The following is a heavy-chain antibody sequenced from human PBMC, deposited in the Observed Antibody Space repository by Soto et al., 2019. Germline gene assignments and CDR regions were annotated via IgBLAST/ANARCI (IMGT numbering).Heavy chain of an antibody. D-gene: IGHD6-13*01. CDR3: ARAAKEAAAFSRYYGMDV. J-gene: IGHJ6*02. CDR1: GGTFSSHA. CDR2: IIPIFGTA. Sequence: AVQVPRKASGGTFSSHAISWVRQAPGPGLEWMGGIIPIFGTANYAQKFQDRVTITADEYTSTAYMELSSLRSEDTAVYYCARAAKEAAAFSRYYGMDVWGQGTTVTVSS. V-gene: IGHV1-69*13.